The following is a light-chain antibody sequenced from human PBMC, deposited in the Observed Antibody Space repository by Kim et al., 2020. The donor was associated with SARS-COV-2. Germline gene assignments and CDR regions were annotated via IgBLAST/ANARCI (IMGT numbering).Light chain of an antibody. CDR3: QVWDSSSYHWV. CDR1: NIGSKA. V-gene: IGLV3-21*04. CDR2: YDR. Sequence: SYELTQPPSVSLAPGTTARITCGGDNIGSKAVHWYQQRPGQAPVVVIYYDRDRPSGIPERFSGSNSGSAATLTISRVEAGDEADYYCQVWDSSSYHWVFGGGTQLTVL. J-gene: IGLJ3*02.